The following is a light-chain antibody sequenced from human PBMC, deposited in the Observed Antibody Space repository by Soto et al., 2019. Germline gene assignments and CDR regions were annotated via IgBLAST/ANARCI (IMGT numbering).Light chain of an antibody. Sequence: VVLTQSPATLSLSPGERATLSCRASQSVGTYLAWYQQKPGQAPRLLIYDASNRATGIPARFSGFGSGTDFTLTISSLEPEDFAVYYCQQRSNWYTFGQGTKLEI. J-gene: IGKJ2*01. CDR3: QQRSNWYT. CDR1: QSVGTY. V-gene: IGKV3-11*01. CDR2: DAS.